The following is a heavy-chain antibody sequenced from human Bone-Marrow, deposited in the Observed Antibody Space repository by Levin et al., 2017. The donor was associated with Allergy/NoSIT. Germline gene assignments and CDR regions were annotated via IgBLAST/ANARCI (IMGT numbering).Heavy chain of an antibody. CDR1: GFIFKNYG. Sequence: GGSLRLSCAASGFIFKNYGMHWVRQAPGKGPEWVAYIYYDESNIYYVDSVKGRFTISRDNSQNTVYLQMNSLRVEDTAVYYCAREGFDPWGQGTLVIVSS. CDR2: IYYDESNI. CDR3: AREGFDP. J-gene: IGHJ5*02. V-gene: IGHV3-33*01.